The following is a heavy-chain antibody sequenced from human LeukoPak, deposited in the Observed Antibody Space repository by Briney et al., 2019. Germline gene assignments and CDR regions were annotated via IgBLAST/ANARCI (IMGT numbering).Heavy chain of an antibody. V-gene: IGHV1-8*01. D-gene: IGHD6-6*01. Sequence: ASVKVSCKASGYTFTSYDINWVRQATGQGLEWMGWMNPNSGNTGYAQKFQGRVTMTRNTSISTAHMELSSLRSEDTAVYYCARVIAARPLTDAFDIWGQGTMVTVSS. CDR3: ARVIAARPLTDAFDI. CDR1: GYTFTSYD. J-gene: IGHJ3*02. CDR2: MNPNSGNT.